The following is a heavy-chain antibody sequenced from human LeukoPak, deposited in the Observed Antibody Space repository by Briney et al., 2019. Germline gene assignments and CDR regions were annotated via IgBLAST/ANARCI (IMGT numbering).Heavy chain of an antibody. Sequence: GGSLRLSCAASGFTFSSYWMHWVRQAPGKGLEWVAYIKQDGTDKYYADSVKGRFTISRDNAKNSLYLQMSSLRAEDTAVYYCARDPATIVIGILDYWGQGTLVTVSS. CDR2: IKQDGTDK. CDR3: ARDPATIVIGILDY. D-gene: IGHD2-15*01. J-gene: IGHJ4*02. V-gene: IGHV3-7*01. CDR1: GFTFSSYW.